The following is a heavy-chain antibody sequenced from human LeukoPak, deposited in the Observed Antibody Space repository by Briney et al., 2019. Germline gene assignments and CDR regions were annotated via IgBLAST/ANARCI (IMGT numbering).Heavy chain of an antibody. CDR2: IYTSGST. D-gene: IGHD1/OR15-1a*01. CDR3: ARGRNSRPDY. CDR1: GGSISSGSYY. V-gene: IGHV4-61*02. J-gene: IGHJ4*02. Sequence: SETLSLTCTVSGGSISSGSYYWSWIRQPAGKGLEWIGRIYTSGSTNYHPSLKTRTTISVNTSKNQFSLKLSSVTAADTAVYYCARGRNSRPDYWGQGTLVTVSS.